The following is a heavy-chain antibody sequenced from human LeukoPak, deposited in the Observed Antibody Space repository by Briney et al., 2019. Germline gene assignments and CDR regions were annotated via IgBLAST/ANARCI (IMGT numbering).Heavy chain of an antibody. V-gene: IGHV4-4*02. CDR1: GGSISSSNW. CDR2: IYHSGST. D-gene: IGHD3-16*02. CDR3: ARGGGNDKYYDYVWGSYRYFDY. Sequence: SGTLSLTCAVSGGSISSSNWWSWVRQPPGKGLEWIGEIYHSGSTNYNPSLKSRVTISVDKSKNQFSLKLSSVTAADTAVYYCARGGGNDKYYDYVWGSYRYFDYWGQGTLVTVSS. J-gene: IGHJ4*02.